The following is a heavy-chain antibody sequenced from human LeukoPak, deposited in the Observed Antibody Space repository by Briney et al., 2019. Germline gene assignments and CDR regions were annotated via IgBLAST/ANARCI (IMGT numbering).Heavy chain of an antibody. CDR2: ITYDGYYK. CDR1: GFTFTTYG. Sequence: GGSLRLSCAASGFTFTTYGTHWVRQSPGKGLEWVALITYDGYYKYYSDSVKGRFTISSDTSKNTLYLQMNSLRAEDTAVYYCARDLSPVVRASPMGYWGQGTLVTVSS. V-gene: IGHV3-30*03. CDR3: ARDLSPVVRASPMGY. D-gene: IGHD3-10*01. J-gene: IGHJ4*02.